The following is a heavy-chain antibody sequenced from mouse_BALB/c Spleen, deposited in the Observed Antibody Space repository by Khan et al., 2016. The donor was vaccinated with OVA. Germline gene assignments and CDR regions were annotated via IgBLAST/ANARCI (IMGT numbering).Heavy chain of an antibody. V-gene: IGHV5-6*01. D-gene: IGHD1-1*01. CDR1: GFTFSTYG. J-gene: IGHJ3*01. CDR3: ASPAYYYDSEGVAY. Sequence: EVQLVESGGDLVKPGGSLKLSCAASGFTFSTYGMSWVRQTPDKRLEWVATVSTGGGYTYYPDSVKGRFTFSRDNATNTLYLQMSSLKSEDTAMFYCASPAYYYDSEGVAYWGQGTPVTVSA. CDR2: VSTGGGYT.